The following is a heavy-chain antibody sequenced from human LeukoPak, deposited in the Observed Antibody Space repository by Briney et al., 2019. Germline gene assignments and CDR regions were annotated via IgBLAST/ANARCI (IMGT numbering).Heavy chain of an antibody. CDR1: GYSFTSNW. CDR2: IYPGDSDI. V-gene: IGHV5-51*01. D-gene: IGHD3-10*01. J-gene: IGHJ4*02. CDR3: ARHRGSGSYSLFSWSDS. Sequence: GESLKISCKGSGYSFTSNWIGWVRQVPGKDLEWMGIIYPGDSDIRYSPSFQGQVTISADRSISTAYLQWSSLKASDTAMYYCARHRGSGSYSLFSWSDSWGQGTLVTVSS.